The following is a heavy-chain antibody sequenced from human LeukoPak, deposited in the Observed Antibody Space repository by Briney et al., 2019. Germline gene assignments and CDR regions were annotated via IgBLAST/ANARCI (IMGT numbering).Heavy chain of an antibody. CDR3: AREGGGYSSGWYPYYFDY. J-gene: IGHJ4*02. CDR1: GCTFTGYY. CDR2: INPNSGGT. D-gene: IGHD6-19*01. V-gene: IGHV1-2*06. Sequence: ASVKVSCKASGCTFTGYYMHWVRQAPGQGLEWMGRINPNSGGTNYAQKFQGRVTMTRDTSISTAYMELSRLRSDDTAVYYCAREGGGYSSGWYPYYFDYWGQGTLVTVSS.